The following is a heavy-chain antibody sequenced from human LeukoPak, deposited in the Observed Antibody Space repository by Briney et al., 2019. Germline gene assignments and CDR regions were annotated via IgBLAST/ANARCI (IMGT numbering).Heavy chain of an antibody. CDR3: ARQADYNILTGYFKGHLDY. V-gene: IGHV5-51*01. CDR2: IYPGDSDI. J-gene: IGHJ4*02. Sequence: GESLKISCKGSGSSFNTYWIAWVRQMPGKGLEWMGIIYPGDSDIRYSPSFQGQVTISADESISTTYLQWSSLRASDTAMYYCARQADYNILTGYFKGHLDYWGQGTLVTVSS. CDR1: GSSFNTYW. D-gene: IGHD3-9*01.